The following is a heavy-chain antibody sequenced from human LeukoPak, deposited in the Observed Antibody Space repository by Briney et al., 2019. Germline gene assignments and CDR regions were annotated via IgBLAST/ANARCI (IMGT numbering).Heavy chain of an antibody. CDR1: GFTFSSYG. Sequence: GGSLRLSCAASGFTFSSYGMHWVRQAPGKGLEWVAVIWYDGSNKYYADSVKGRFTISRDNSKNTLYLQMNSLRAEDTAVYYCARDPGYSNSWSFDYWGQGTLVTVSS. CDR2: IWYDGSNK. J-gene: IGHJ4*02. CDR3: ARDPGYSNSWSFDY. V-gene: IGHV3-33*01. D-gene: IGHD6-13*01.